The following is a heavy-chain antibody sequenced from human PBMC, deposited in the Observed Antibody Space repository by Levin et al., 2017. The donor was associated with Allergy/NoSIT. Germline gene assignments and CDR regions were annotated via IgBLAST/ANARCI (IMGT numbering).Heavy chain of an antibody. D-gene: IGHD6-19*01. Sequence: HPGESLKISCAASGFSISSYWMSWVRQTPGKGLEWVANTKEDGSQRYYVDSVKGRFTIFRNNAKNSLDLQMNSLRAEDTAVYFSVRDGRSGWHFDYWGQGTLVTVSS. CDR3: VRDGRSGWHFDY. V-gene: IGHV3-7*03. CDR2: TKEDGSQR. J-gene: IGHJ4*02. CDR1: GFSISSYW.